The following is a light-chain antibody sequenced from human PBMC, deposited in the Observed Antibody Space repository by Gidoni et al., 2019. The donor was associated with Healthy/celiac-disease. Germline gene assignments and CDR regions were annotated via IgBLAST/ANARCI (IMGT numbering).Light chain of an antibody. J-gene: IGLJ3*02. CDR1: SSNIGSNT. CDR3: AAWDDSLNGHWV. Sequence: QSVLTQPPSASGTPWQKVTISCSGSSSNIGSNTVNWYQQPPGTAPKLLIYSNNQRPSGVPDRFSGSKSGTSASLAISGLQSEDEADYYCAAWDDSLNGHWVFGGGTKLTVL. CDR2: SNN. V-gene: IGLV1-44*01.